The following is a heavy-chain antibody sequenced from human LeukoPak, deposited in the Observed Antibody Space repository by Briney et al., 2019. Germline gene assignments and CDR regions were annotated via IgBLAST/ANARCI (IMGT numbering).Heavy chain of an antibody. D-gene: IGHD1-1*01. Sequence: SQTLSLTCTVSGGSISSYHWSWIRQPPGKGLEWIGYISYSGSSNYNPSLKSRVTISVDTSNNQFSLKLSSVTAADTAVHYCARAVGVGRGTYFDLWGRGTLVTVSS. CDR3: ARAVGVGRGTYFDL. V-gene: IGHV4-59*08. CDR1: GGSISSYH. J-gene: IGHJ2*01. CDR2: ISYSGSS.